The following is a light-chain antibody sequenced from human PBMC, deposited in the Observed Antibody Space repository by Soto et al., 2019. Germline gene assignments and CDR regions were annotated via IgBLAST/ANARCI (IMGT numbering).Light chain of an antibody. CDR3: QQYGSSPYT. V-gene: IGKV3-20*01. J-gene: IGKJ2*01. CDR1: QSVSSSY. Sequence: EIVLTQSPGTLSLSPGERATLSCRASQSVSSSYLAWYQQKPGQAPRLLIFAASSRATGIPDRFSGSGSGTDFTLPVSRLEPEDFAVYFCQQYGSSPYTFGQGTKLEI. CDR2: AAS.